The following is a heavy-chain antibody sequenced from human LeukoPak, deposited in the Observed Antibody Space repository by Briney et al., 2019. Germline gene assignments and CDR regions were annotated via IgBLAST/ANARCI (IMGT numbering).Heavy chain of an antibody. CDR1: GGSFSGYY. Sequence: SETLSLTCAVYGGSFSGYYWSWIRQPPGKGLEWIGEINHSGSTNYNPSLKSRVTISVDTSKNQFSQKLSSVTAADTAVYYCARCSGGSCLDYWGRGTLVTVSS. V-gene: IGHV4-34*01. CDR3: ARCSGGSCLDY. J-gene: IGHJ4*02. CDR2: INHSGST. D-gene: IGHD2-15*01.